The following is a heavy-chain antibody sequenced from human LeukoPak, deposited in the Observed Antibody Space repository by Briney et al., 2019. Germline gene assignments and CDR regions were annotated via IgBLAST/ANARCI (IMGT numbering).Heavy chain of an antibody. CDR1: GFTFSSFA. Sequence: GGSLRLSCAASGFTFSSFAMTWVRQPPGKGLEWVSSIFPTSREIHYADSVRGRFTISRDNSKSTLSLQMNSLRAEDTAIYYCATYRQVMLPFESWGQGTLVTVSS. CDR3: ATYRQVMLPFES. J-gene: IGHJ4*02. V-gene: IGHV3-23*01. D-gene: IGHD5-18*01. CDR2: IFPTSREI.